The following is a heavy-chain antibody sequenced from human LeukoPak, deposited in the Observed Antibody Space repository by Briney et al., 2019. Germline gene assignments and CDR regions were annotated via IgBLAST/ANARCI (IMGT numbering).Heavy chain of an antibody. V-gene: IGHV3-11*04. CDR2: ISSSGSTI. J-gene: IGHJ6*02. Sequence: GGSLRLSCAASGFTFSDYYMGWIRQAPGKGLEWVSYISSSGSTIYYADSVKGRFTISRDNAKNSLHLQMNSLRAEDTAVYYCARAQIAYYYYGMDVWGQGTTVTVSS. CDR3: ARAQIAYYYYGMDV. CDR1: GFTFSDYY.